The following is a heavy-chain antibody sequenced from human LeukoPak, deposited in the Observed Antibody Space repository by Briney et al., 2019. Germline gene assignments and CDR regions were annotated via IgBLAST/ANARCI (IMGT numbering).Heavy chain of an antibody. D-gene: IGHD3-10*01. CDR1: GDSITGYP. J-gene: IGHJ4*02. CDR2: VYNNGSP. CDR3: ARGRGDY. V-gene: IGHV4-59*12. Sequence: SETLSLTCSVSGDSITGYPWNWIRQPPGKGLEWIGYVYNNGSPNYNPSLKSRVTISVDTSKNQFSLKLSSVTAADTAVYYCARGRGDYWGQGTLVTVSS.